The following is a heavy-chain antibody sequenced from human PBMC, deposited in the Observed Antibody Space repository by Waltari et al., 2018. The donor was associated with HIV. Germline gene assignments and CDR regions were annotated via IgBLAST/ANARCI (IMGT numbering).Heavy chain of an antibody. Sequence: QVQLVQSGAEVKKPGSSVKVSCKASGGTFSSYAISWVRQAPGQGLEWMGGIIPILGTANYAKKFQGRVTINADEATSTAYMELSSLRSEDTAVYDCARRGLAAVAAGDMRYFDLWGRGTLVTVSS. D-gene: IGHD6-19*01. CDR2: IIPILGTA. CDR3: ARRGLAAVAAGDMRYFDL. J-gene: IGHJ2*01. V-gene: IGHV1-69*01. CDR1: GGTFSSYA.